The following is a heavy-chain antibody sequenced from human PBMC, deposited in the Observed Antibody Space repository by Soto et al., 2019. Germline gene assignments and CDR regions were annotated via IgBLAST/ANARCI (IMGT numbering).Heavy chain of an antibody. D-gene: IGHD3-3*01. CDR2: IYDSGST. Sequence: SVTLCLTSTVAGGSLSSYDWSWIRQPPGKGLEWIGYIYDSGSTKYNPSLKSRVTISIDTSKNQFFLKLSSVTAADTAVYYCALSRGVWFDPWGQGTLVTVSS. CDR3: ALSRGVWFDP. CDR1: GGSLSSYD. J-gene: IGHJ5*02. V-gene: IGHV4-59*08.